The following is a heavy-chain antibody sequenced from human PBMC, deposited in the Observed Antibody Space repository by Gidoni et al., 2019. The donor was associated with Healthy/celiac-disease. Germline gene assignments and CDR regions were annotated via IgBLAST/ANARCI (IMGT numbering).Heavy chain of an antibody. CDR3: AKGGQSSSSAYYYYGMDV. CDR1: GFTLRRHG. CDR2: IRYDGSNK. J-gene: IGHJ6*02. D-gene: IGHD6-6*01. V-gene: IGHV3-30*02. Sequence: QVQLVESGGGVVQPGGSLRLPCAASGFTLRRHGMHWVRQAPGKGLEWLAFIRYDGSNKYYADSVKGRFTISRDNSKNTLYLQMNSLRAEDTAVYYCAKGGQSSSSAYYYYGMDVWGQGTTVTVSS.